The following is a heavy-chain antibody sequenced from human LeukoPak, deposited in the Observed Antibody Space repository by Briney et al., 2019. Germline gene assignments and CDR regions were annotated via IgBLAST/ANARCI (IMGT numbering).Heavy chain of an antibody. CDR1: GFSFSTYA. Sequence: GGSLRLSCAASGFSFSTYAMTWVRQIPGKGLQWVSAISAGGATYYADSVKGRFTISRDNSKSTLYLQMNSLRADDTAFYYCAKIPTGRREEWFDPWGQGTLVTVSS. J-gene: IGHJ5*02. CDR3: AKIPTGRREEWFDP. V-gene: IGHV3-23*01. D-gene: IGHD1-26*01. CDR2: ISAGGAT.